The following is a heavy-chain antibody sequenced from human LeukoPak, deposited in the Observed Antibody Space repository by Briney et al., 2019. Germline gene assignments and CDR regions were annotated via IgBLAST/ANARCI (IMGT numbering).Heavy chain of an antibody. J-gene: IGHJ4*02. CDR3: ARYLGYCTSNVCYLKY. V-gene: IGHV1-18*01. Sequence: ASVKVSCKTSGYSENLYGITWVRQVAVQGGEWMGWISAQHGQTEYAPNTKDRVPMPKATFTNTAYMELTSLTSDDTPVYYCARYLGYCTSNVCYLKYWGQGTLVTVSS. D-gene: IGHD2-8*01. CDR1: GYSENLYG. CDR2: ISAQHGQT.